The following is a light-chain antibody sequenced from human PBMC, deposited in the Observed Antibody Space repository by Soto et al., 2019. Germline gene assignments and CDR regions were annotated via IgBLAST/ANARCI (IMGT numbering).Light chain of an antibody. CDR3: QNYNSAPFT. J-gene: IGKJ3*01. CDR2: AAS. CDR1: QAITNY. V-gene: IGKV1-27*01. Sequence: DIHLTQSPSSLSASVGDRVTMTCRASQAITNYLAWYQQKPGKVPKLLIYAASTLQSGVPSRFSGSGSGTDFTLTINSLQPEDVATYYCQNYNSAPFTFGPGTKVDFK.